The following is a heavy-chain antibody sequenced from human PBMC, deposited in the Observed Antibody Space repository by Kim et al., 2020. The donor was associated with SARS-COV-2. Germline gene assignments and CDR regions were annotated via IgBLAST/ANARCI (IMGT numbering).Heavy chain of an antibody. V-gene: IGHV4-34*01. CDR2: INHSGST. D-gene: IGHD6-25*01. J-gene: IGHJ6*02. Sequence: SETLSLTCAVYGGSFSGYYWSWIRQPPGKGLEWIGEINHSGSTNYNPSLKSRVTISVDTSKNQFSLKLSSVTAADTAVYYCARGRRAGYYGMDVWGQGTT. CDR1: GGSFSGYY. CDR3: ARGRRAGYYGMDV.